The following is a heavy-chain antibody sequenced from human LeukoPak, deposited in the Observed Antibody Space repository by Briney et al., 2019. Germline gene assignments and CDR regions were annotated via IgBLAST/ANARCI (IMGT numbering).Heavy chain of an antibody. Sequence: GGSLRLSCATSGFAFSNYAMSWFRQAPGKGLEWVSGISGVNTYYADSVEGRFTISRDNFKNVLYVQMNRLRVEDTAVYFCAKDVCTSPRCLLYSDSWGQGTLVTVSS. J-gene: IGHJ4*02. CDR1: GFAFSNYA. CDR2: ISGVNT. CDR3: AKDVCTSPRCLLYSDS. D-gene: IGHD2-8*01. V-gene: IGHV3-23*01.